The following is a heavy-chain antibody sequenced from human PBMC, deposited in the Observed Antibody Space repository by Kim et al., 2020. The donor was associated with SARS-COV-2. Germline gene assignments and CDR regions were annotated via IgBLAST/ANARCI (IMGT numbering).Heavy chain of an antibody. J-gene: IGHJ6*01. Sequence: GGSLRLSCAASGFTFSSYGMHWVRQAPGKGLEWVSVIWYDGTNKYYADSVKGRFTISRDNSKNTLNLQMNSLRAEDTAVYYYAKDAYCSSNSCYPRYYY. CDR1: GFTFSSYG. CDR3: AKDAYCSSNSCYPRYYY. V-gene: IGHV3-33*06. D-gene: IGHD2-2*01. CDR2: IWYDGTNK.